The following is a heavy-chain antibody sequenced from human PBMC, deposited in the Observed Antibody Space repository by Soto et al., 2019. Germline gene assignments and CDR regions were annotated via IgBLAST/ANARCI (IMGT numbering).Heavy chain of an antibody. CDR2: ISYDGSNK. CDR3: AKGQWCSGGSCYRAFDI. V-gene: IGHV3-30*18. D-gene: IGHD2-15*01. CDR1: GFTFSIYD. Sequence: GGALRLSSEASGFTFSIYDMNWVRQAPGKGLEWVAVISYDGSNKYYVESVKGRFTISRDNSKNTLYLQMNSLRAEDTAVYYCAKGQWCSGGSCYRAFDIWGQGTMVTVSS. J-gene: IGHJ3*02.